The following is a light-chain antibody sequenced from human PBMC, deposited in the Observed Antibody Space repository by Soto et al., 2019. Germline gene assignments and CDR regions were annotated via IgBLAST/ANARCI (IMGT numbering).Light chain of an antibody. CDR1: NIGSES. CDR3: QVWESISDHVV. J-gene: IGLJ2*01. V-gene: IGLV3-21*01. Sequence: SYELTQPPSVSVAPGKTARIICGGNNIGSESVHWYQQKPGQSPVVVIHHDSDRPSGIPERFSGSNSGNTATLTISRVEAGDEADYYCQVWESISDHVVFGGGTKLTVL. CDR2: HDS.